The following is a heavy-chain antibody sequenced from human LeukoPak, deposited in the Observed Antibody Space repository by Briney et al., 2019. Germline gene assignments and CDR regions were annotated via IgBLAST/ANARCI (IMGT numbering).Heavy chain of an antibody. V-gene: IGHV1-2*02. CDR3: ARDRRIAVACPFDY. Sequence: ASVKVSCKASGGTFSSYAISWVRQAPGQGLEWMGWINPNSGGTNYAQKFQGRVTMTRDTSISTAYMELSRLRSNDTAVYYCARDRRIAVACPFDYWGQGTLVTVSS. CDR2: INPNSGGT. J-gene: IGHJ4*02. CDR1: GGTFSSYA. D-gene: IGHD6-13*01.